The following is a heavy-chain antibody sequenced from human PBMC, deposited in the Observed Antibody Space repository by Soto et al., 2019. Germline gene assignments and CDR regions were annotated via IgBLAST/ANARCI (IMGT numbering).Heavy chain of an antibody. CDR2: IVPVLGTS. CDR1: GGSFSSYA. J-gene: IGHJ6*02. Sequence: GQLEQSGAEVRKPGSSVKVSCKASGGSFSSYAISWVRQAPGQGLEWMGGIVPVLGTSHSAQKFQGRVTFSTDDSTTTAYMELSSLRSEDTAVYYCARDSPGGGYYYGMDVWGQGTTVTVSS. CDR3: ARDSPGGGYYYGMDV. D-gene: IGHD3-16*01. V-gene: IGHV1-69*01.